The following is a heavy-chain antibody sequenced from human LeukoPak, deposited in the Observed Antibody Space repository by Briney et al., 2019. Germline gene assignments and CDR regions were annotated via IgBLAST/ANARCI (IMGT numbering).Heavy chain of an antibody. CDR1: GFTFSSYS. J-gene: IGHJ5*02. CDR2: ISSTGSYI. CDR3: SRVAQSGPTGWFDP. D-gene: IGHD1-1*01. V-gene: IGHV3-21*01. Sequence: GGSLRLSCAAPGFTFSSYSMNWVRQAPGKGLEWVSSISSTGSYIYHADSVKGRFTISRDNPGNVVYLQMDSLRAEDTAVYYCSRVAQSGPTGWFDPWGQGTLVTVSS.